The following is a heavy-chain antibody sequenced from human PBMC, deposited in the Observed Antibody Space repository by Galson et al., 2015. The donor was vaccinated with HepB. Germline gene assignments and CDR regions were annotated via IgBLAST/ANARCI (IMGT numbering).Heavy chain of an antibody. CDR2: ISSSGSTI. CDR1: GFTFSDYY. J-gene: IGHJ3*02. D-gene: IGHD2-2*01. Sequence: SLRLSCAASGFTFSDYYMSWIRQAPGKGLEWVSYISSSGSTIYYADSVKGRFTISRDNAKNSLYLQMNSLRAEDTAVYYCARDVRCSSTSCYYDAFDIWGQGTMVTVSS. CDR3: ARDVRCSSTSCYYDAFDI. V-gene: IGHV3-11*01.